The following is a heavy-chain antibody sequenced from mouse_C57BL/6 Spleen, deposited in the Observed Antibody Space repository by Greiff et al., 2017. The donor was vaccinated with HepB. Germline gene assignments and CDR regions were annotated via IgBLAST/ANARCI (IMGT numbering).Heavy chain of an antibody. Sequence: EVQVVESGGGLVKPGGSLKLSCAASGFTFSSYAMSWVRQTPEKRLEWVATISDGGSYTYYPDNVKGRFTISRDNAKNNLYLQMSHLKSEDTAMYYCARDNYYGSSPPWYFDVWGTGTTVTVSS. D-gene: IGHD1-1*01. CDR3: ARDNYYGSSPPWYFDV. CDR1: GFTFSSYA. V-gene: IGHV5-4*01. CDR2: ISDGGSYT. J-gene: IGHJ1*03.